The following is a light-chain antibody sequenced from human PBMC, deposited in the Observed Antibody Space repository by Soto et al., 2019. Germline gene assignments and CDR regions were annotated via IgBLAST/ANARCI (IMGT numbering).Light chain of an antibody. CDR1: SSDVGAYNF. V-gene: IGLV2-14*03. CDR3: MSFTSSNTYV. Sequence: QSALTQPASVSGSPGQSITISCTGTSSDVGAYNFVSWYQHHPDKAPKVVIYDVANRPSGVSYRFSASKSGNTAPLTISGLQAEDEADYYCMSFTSSNTYVFGTGTKLTVL. J-gene: IGLJ1*01. CDR2: DVA.